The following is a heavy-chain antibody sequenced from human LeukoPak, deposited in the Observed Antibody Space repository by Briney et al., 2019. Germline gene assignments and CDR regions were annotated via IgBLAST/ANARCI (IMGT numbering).Heavy chain of an antibody. CDR3: ARDSPRYYDSSGYYRDI. D-gene: IGHD3-22*01. CDR2: IYTSGST. V-gene: IGHV4-61*02. Sequence: SETLSLTCTVSGGPISSGSYYWSWIRQPAGKGLEWIGRIYTSGSTNYHPSLKSRVTISVDASKNQFSLKLSSVTAADTAVYYCARDSPRYYDSSGYYRDIWGQGTMVTVSS. CDR1: GGPISSGSYY. J-gene: IGHJ3*02.